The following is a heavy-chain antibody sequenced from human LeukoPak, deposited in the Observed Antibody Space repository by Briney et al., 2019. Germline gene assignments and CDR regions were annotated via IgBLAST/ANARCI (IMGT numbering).Heavy chain of an antibody. Sequence: ASVTVSCTASGYTFTGWYIHWVRQAPGQGLEWMGWINPYSADTNYAQKFQGRVTMTRDTSISTAYMQLSRLRSDDTAVYYCARGSDHTAMIKDFWGQGTLVTVSS. V-gene: IGHV1-2*02. CDR2: INPYSADT. CDR3: ARGSDHTAMIKDF. J-gene: IGHJ4*02. D-gene: IGHD5-18*01. CDR1: GYTFTGWY.